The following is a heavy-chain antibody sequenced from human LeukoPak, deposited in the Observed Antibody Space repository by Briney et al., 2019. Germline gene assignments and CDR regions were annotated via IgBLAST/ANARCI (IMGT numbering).Heavy chain of an antibody. J-gene: IGHJ4*02. CDR3: ARGEINYDILTGYSY. D-gene: IGHD3-9*01. CDR2: ISISGSTI. V-gene: IGHV3-11*01. CDR1: GFTFSDYY. Sequence: GGSLRLSCAASGFTFSDYYMSWIRQAPGMGLEWVSYISISGSTIYYADSVKGRFTISRDNAKNSLYLQMNSLRAEDTAVYYCARGEINYDILTGYSYWGQGTLVTVSS.